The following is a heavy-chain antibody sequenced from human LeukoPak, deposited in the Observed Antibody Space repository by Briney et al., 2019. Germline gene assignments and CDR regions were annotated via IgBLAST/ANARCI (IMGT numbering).Heavy chain of an antibody. Sequence: GGSLRLSCVGSGFTFRSHAMSWVRQAPEKGLEFVSGIYENGGTTYYADSVKGRFSISRDNSKNTLYLQMDSLRGEDTAVYYCAKDWRGGHTFHYWGQGTLVTVPS. V-gene: IGHV3-23*01. CDR2: IYENGGTT. CDR1: GFTFRSHA. D-gene: IGHD6-25*01. J-gene: IGHJ4*02. CDR3: AKDWRGGHTFHY.